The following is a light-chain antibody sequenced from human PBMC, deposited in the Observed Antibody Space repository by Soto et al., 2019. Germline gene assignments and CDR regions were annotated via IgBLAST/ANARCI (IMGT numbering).Light chain of an antibody. J-gene: IGKJ2*01. CDR3: QQYSSYYS. CDR1: QSISGW. Sequence: DIQMTQSPSTLSASVGDRVTSTCRASQSISGWLAWNQQKPGKAPNLLISDASSLESGVPSRFSGSGSGTEYNLTISGLQPDDFATYYCQQYSSYYSFGQGNKLEIK. CDR2: DAS. V-gene: IGKV1-5*01.